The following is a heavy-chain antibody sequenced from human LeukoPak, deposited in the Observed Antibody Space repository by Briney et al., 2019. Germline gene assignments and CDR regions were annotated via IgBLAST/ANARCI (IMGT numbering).Heavy chain of an antibody. D-gene: IGHD3-10*01. V-gene: IGHV3-21*04. CDR2: ISSSGDYI. CDR3: AKEVTMVRGVIRPYYFDY. Sequence: GGSLRLSCVVSGLTSTGYSMTWVRQAPGKGLEWVSSISSSGDYIFYADSVKGRFTISRDNAKNSLYLQMNSLRAEDTAVYYCAKEVTMVRGVIRPYYFDYWGQGTLVTVSS. J-gene: IGHJ4*02. CDR1: GLTSTGYS.